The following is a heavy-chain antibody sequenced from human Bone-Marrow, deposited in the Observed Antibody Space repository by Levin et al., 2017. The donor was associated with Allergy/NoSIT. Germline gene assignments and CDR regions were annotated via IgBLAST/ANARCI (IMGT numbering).Heavy chain of an antibody. J-gene: IGHJ6*02. CDR2: IYHSGST. V-gene: IGHV4-38-2*02. CDR1: GYSISSGYY. CDR3: ARDGGIAASYYGMDV. Sequence: SETLSLTCAVSGYSISSGYYWGWIRQPPGKGLEWIGSIYHSGSTYYNPSLKSRVTISVDTSKNQFSLKLSSVTAADTAVYYCARDGGIAASYYGMDVWGQGTTVTVSS. D-gene: IGHD6-13*01.